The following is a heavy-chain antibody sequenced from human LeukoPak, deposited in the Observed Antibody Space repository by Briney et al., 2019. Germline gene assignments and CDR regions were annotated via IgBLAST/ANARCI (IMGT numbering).Heavy chain of an antibody. J-gene: IGHJ6*03. Sequence: PGGSLRLSCAASGFTFSDYYMSWIRQAPGKGLEWVSYISSSGSTIYYADSVKGRFTISRDNAKNSLYLQMNSLRAEDTAVYYCARDLGYCSSTSCSYYYYYYMDVWGKGTTVTVSS. V-gene: IGHV3-11*04. CDR1: GFTFSDYY. CDR3: ARDLGYCSSTSCSYYYYYYMDV. D-gene: IGHD2-2*01. CDR2: ISSSGSTI.